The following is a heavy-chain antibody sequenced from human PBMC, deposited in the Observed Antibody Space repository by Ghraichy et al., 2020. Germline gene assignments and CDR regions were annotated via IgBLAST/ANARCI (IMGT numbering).Heavy chain of an antibody. J-gene: IGHJ4*02. D-gene: IGHD3-16*02. V-gene: IGHV2-70*11. Sequence: SGPTLVKPTQTLTLTCTFSGFSLSTSGMCVSWIRQPPGKALEWLARIDWDDDKYYSTSLKTRLTISKDTSKNQVVLTMTNMDPVDTTTYYCARVRVTFGGVIVDYWGQGTLVTVSS. CDR3: ARVRVTFGGVIVDY. CDR1: GFSLSTSGMC. CDR2: IDWDDDK.